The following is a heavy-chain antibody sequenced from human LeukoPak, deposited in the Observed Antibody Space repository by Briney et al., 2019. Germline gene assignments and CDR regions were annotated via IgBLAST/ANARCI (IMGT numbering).Heavy chain of an antibody. D-gene: IGHD3-9*01. J-gene: IGHJ4*02. CDR1: GFTFSSYA. CDR2: ISGSGGIT. Sequence: GGSLRLSCAASGFTFSSYAMSWVRQAPGKGLEWVSAISGSGGITYYADSVKSRFTISRDNSKNTLYLQMNSLRAEDAAVYYCAKDRQPCRYYDILTGPDYWGQGTLVTVSS. V-gene: IGHV3-23*01. CDR3: AKDRQPCRYYDILTGPDY.